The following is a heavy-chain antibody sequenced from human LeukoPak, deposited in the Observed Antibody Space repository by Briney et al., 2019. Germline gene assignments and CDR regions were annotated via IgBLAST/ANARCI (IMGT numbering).Heavy chain of an antibody. CDR3: ARDAISQYSSSWRNWFDP. CDR1: GYTFTGYY. CDR2: INPNSGGT. D-gene: IGHD6-13*01. J-gene: IGHJ5*02. Sequence: ASVKVSCKASGYTFTGYYMHWVRQAPGQGLEWMGWINPNSGGTNYARKFQGRVTMTRDTSISTAYMELSRLRSDDTAVYYCARDAISQYSSSWRNWFDPWGQGTLVTVSS. V-gene: IGHV1-2*02.